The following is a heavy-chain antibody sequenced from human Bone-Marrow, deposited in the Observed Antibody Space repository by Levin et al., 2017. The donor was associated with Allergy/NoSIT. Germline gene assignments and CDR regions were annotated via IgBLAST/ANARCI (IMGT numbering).Heavy chain of an antibody. Sequence: SETLSLTCTVSGGSISSSSYYWGWIRQPPGKGLEWIGSIYYSGSTYYNPSLKSRVTISVDTSKNQFSLKLSSVTAADTAVYYCARYKDIVVVVAATPLFDYWGQGTLVTVSS. CDR3: ARYKDIVVVVAATPLFDY. CDR2: IYYSGST. J-gene: IGHJ4*02. CDR1: GGSISSSSYY. V-gene: IGHV4-39*07. D-gene: IGHD2-15*01.